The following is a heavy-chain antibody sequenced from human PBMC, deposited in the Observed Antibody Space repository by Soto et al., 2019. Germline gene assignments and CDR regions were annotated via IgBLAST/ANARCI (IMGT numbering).Heavy chain of an antibody. V-gene: IGHV3-33*01. Sequence: GSLRLSCAASGFTFSSYGMHWVRQAPGKGLEWVAVIWYDGSNKYYADSVKGRFTISRDNSKNTLYLQMNSLRAEDTAVYYCARESITIFGVVTIRRYFDYWGQGTLVTVSS. CDR1: GFTFSSYG. CDR2: IWYDGSNK. D-gene: IGHD3-3*01. CDR3: ARESITIFGVVTIRRYFDY. J-gene: IGHJ4*02.